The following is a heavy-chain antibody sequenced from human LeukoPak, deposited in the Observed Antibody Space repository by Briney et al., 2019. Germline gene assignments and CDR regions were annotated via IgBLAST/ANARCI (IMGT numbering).Heavy chain of an antibody. CDR1: GYTFTGYY. Sequence: ASVKVSCKASGYTFTGYYMHWVRQAPGQGLEWMGRINPNSGGTNYAQKFQGRVTMTRDTSISTAYMELSRLRSDDTAVYYCARDQEKSNDFWSRLKSYYYYGMDVWGQGTTVTVSS. CDR2: INPNSGGT. D-gene: IGHD3-3*01. CDR3: ARDQEKSNDFWSRLKSYYYYGMDV. J-gene: IGHJ6*02. V-gene: IGHV1-2*06.